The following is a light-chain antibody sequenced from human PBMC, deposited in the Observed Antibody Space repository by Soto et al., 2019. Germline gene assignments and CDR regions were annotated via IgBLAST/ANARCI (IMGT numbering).Light chain of an antibody. CDR2: GAS. V-gene: IGKV1-6*01. CDR1: QGISSE. J-gene: IGKJ3*01. CDR3: LQDNNYPRT. Sequence: IQMTQSPSSLSASVGDRATFICRASQGISSELSWFQQKPGRPPKLLLYGASILQSAGPSRCSGSGSATDFTLTIDSLPSEDFATYYWLQDNNYPRTFGPGTKVEVK.